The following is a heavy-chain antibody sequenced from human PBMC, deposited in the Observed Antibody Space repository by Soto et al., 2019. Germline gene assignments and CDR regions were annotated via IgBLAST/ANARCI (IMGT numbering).Heavy chain of an antibody. Sequence: QVQLQESGPGLVKPSQTLTLTCTVSGGSINRGDYYWSWIRQPPGKGLEWIGNIYYSGTNYYNPSLKSRVIISVDTSKNHFSLILCSGTGADAGVYYGARDTENDDILTTARFDPGGQGLLVTVSS. V-gene: IGHV4-30-4*01. CDR3: ARDTENDDILTTARFDP. CDR2: IYYSGTN. J-gene: IGHJ5*02. CDR1: GGSINRGDYY. D-gene: IGHD3-9*01.